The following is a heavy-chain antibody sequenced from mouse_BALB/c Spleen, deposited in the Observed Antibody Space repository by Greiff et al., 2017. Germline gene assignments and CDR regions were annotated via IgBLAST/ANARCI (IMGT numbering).Heavy chain of an antibody. J-gene: IGHJ2*01. CDR3: ARDSRTGDYFDY. CDR2: ISSGGST. CDR1: GFTFSSYA. Sequence: EVKLVESGGGLVKPGGSLKLSCAASGFTFSSYAMSWVRQTPEKRLEWVASISSGGSTYYPDSVKGRFTISRDNARNILYLQMSSLRSEDTAMYYCARDSRTGDYFDYWGQGTTLTVSS. V-gene: IGHV5-6-5*01.